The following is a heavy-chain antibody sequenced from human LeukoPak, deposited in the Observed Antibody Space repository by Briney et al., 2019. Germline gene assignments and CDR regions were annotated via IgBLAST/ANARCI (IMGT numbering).Heavy chain of an antibody. V-gene: IGHV4-38-2*01. CDR3: ARATRDHSGSYP. J-gene: IGHJ5*02. CDR1: GYSISSGYY. D-gene: IGHD1-26*01. Sequence: SETLSLTCAVSGYSISSGYYCGWIRQSPGKGLEWIGSIYHSGSTYYNPSLKSRVTISVDTSKNQFSLKLNSVTAADTAVYYCARATRDHSGSYPWGQGTLVTVSS. CDR2: IYHSGST.